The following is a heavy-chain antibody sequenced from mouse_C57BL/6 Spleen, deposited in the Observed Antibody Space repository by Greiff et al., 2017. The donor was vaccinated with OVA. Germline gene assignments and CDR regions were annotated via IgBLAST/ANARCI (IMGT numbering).Heavy chain of an antibody. CDR2: INPNNGGT. D-gene: IGHD2-2*01. CDR3: ARTLYGYDLFDY. Sequence: EVQLQQSGPELVKPGASVKIPCKASGYTFTDYNMDWVKQSHGKSLEWIGDINPNNGGTIYNQKFKGKATLTVDKSSSTAYMELRSLTSEDTAVYYCARTLYGYDLFDYWGQGTTLTVSS. CDR1: GYTFTDYN. J-gene: IGHJ2*01. V-gene: IGHV1-18*01.